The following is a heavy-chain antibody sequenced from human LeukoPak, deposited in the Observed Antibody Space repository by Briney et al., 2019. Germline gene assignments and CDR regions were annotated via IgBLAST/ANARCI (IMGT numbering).Heavy chain of an antibody. CDR2: IYYSGST. Sequence: PSQTLSLTCTVSGGSISSGGYYWSWIRQHPGKGLEWIGYIYYSGSTYYNPSLKSRVTISVDTSKNQFSLKLSSVTAADTAVYYCARGGGGAYYYYDMDVWGQGTTVTVSS. D-gene: IGHD2-21*01. CDR1: GGSISSGGYY. J-gene: IGHJ6*02. CDR3: ARGGGGAYYYYDMDV. V-gene: IGHV4-31*03.